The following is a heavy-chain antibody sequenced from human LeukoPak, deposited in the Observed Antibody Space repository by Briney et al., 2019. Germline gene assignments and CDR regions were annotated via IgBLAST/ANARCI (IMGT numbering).Heavy chain of an antibody. J-gene: IGHJ4*02. V-gene: IGHV1-18*01. CDR2: ISTYNGDT. D-gene: IGHD2-15*01. CDR1: GYTFTNYG. Sequence: ASVKVSCKASGYTFTNYGINWVRQAPGQGLEWMGWISTYNGDTNYAQKVQGRVTMTTDTSTSTAYMELRSLRSDDTAVYYCARDFCGGSCSSLVSTWGQGTLVTVSS. CDR3: ARDFCGGSCSSLVST.